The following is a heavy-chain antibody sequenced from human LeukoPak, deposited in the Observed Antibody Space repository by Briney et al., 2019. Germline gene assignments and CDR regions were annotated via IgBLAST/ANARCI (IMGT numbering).Heavy chain of an antibody. J-gene: IGHJ4*02. CDR1: GFTFSSYG. CDR3: AKGSQVVTAINSLDY. Sequence: GGSLRLSCAASGFTFSSYGMSWVRQAPGKGLEWVSAISGSGGSTYYADSVKGRFTISRDNSKNTLYLQMNSLRAEDTAVYYCAKGSQVVTAINSLDYWGQGTLVTVSS. V-gene: IGHV3-23*01. CDR2: ISGSGGST. D-gene: IGHD2-21*02.